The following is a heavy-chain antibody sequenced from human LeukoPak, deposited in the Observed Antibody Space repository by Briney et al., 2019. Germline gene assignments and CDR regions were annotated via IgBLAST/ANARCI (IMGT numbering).Heavy chain of an antibody. CDR3: ARDLGVMVMAFDI. J-gene: IGHJ3*02. CDR2: IYYSGST. Sequence: PSDTLSLTCTVSGGSISSYYWSWVRQPPGKRLEWIGYIYYSGSTSYNPSLKSRVTISVDTSKNQLSLKLSSVTAADTAVYYCARDLGVMVMAFDIWGQGTMVTVCS. CDR1: GGSISSYY. V-gene: IGHV4-59*01. D-gene: IGHD3-22*01.